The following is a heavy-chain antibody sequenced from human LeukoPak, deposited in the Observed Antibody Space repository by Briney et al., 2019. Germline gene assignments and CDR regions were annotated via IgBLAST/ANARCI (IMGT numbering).Heavy chain of an antibody. CDR1: GYTFTSYY. CDR3: ARDLDCSGTSCYYYYYGMDV. CDR2: INPSGGST. D-gene: IGHD2-2*01. Sequence: GASVKVSCKASGYTFTSYYMHWVRQAPGQGLEWIGIINPSGGSTSYAQKFQGRVTMTRDTSISTAYMELSRLRSDDTAVYYCARDLDCSGTSCYYYYYGMDVWGQGTTVTVSS. J-gene: IGHJ6*02. V-gene: IGHV1-46*01.